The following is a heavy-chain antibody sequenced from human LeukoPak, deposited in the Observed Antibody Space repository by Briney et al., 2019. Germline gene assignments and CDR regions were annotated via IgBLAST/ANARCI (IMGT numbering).Heavy chain of an antibody. CDR2: SYYSGST. CDR1: GGSISSSY. J-gene: IGHJ4*02. D-gene: IGHD3-3*01. Sequence: SETLSLTCTVSGGSISSSYWSWIRQPPGKGLESIGYSYYSGSTNYNRSLKSRVTISVDTSKNQFSLKLSSVTAADTAVYYCARHPFPKYDFWSGYSTAYYFDYWGQGTLVTVSS. CDR3: ARHPFPKYDFWSGYSTAYYFDY. V-gene: IGHV4-59*08.